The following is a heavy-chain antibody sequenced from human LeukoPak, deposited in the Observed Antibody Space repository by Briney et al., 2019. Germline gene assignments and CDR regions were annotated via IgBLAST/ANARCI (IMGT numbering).Heavy chain of an antibody. CDR1: LYTFIGYF. CDR3: ARESEVGATSFSFDS. Sequence: GSVKVSRKASLYTFIGYFMHWVRQAPAQGVEWLAWINTKSGGRNYEKKFQGRGSMTRETYIRTADMELSRLRSDETAVYYCARESEVGATSFSFDSWGQGTLVTVSS. J-gene: IGHJ5*01. V-gene: IGHV1-2*02. D-gene: IGHD1-26*01. CDR2: INTKSGGR.